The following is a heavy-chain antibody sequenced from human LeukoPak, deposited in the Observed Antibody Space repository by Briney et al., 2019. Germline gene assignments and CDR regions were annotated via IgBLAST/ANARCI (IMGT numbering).Heavy chain of an antibody. J-gene: IGHJ3*02. CDR3: ARRIIAAAGFDAFDI. Sequence: GGSLRLSCAASGFTVSSNYMSWVRQAPGKGLEWVSVIYSGGSTYYADSVKGRFTISRDNSKNTLYLQMNSLRAEDTAVYYCARRIIAAAGFDAFDIWGQGTMVTVSS. D-gene: IGHD6-13*01. CDR2: IYSGGST. V-gene: IGHV3-66*04. CDR1: GFTVSSNY.